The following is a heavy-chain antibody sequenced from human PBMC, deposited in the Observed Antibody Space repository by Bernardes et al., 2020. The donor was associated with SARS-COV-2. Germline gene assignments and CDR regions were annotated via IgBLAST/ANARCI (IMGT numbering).Heavy chain of an antibody. CDR2: MNQDGSEK. V-gene: IGHV3-7*01. Sequence: GGSLRLSCVASGFTFSSYWMSWVRQAPGKGLEWVANMNQDGSEKHYVDSVKGRFTITRDNAKYSLYLQMNSLRAEDTAVYYCATDDDTVTTAFDYWGQGTLVTVSS. CDR1: GFTFSSYW. J-gene: IGHJ4*02. CDR3: ATDDDTVTTAFDY. D-gene: IGHD4-17*01.